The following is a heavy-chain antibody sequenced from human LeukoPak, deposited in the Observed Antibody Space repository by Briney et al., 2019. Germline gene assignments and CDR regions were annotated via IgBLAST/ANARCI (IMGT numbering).Heavy chain of an antibody. D-gene: IGHD6-13*01. CDR2: ISAYNGNT. CDR3: ARDRGSSWADAFDI. V-gene: IGHV1-18*01. Sequence: ASVKVSCKASGYTFTSYGISWVRQAPGQGLEWMGWISAYNGNTNYAQKHQGRVTMTTDTSTSTAYMELRSLRSDDTAVYYCARDRGSSWADAFDIWGQGTMVTVSS. J-gene: IGHJ3*02. CDR1: GYTFTSYG.